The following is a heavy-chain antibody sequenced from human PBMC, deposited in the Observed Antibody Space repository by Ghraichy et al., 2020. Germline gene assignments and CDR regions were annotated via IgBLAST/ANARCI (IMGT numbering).Heavy chain of an antibody. CDR3: TRGIVVAFFDF. V-gene: IGHV3-7*03. D-gene: IGHD6-19*01. Sequence: CAASGFTFSAYWMSWVRQSPGKGLEWVANIKLDGSEKYYVDSVKGRFTISRDNAKNSLYLQMNSLRAEDTAVYYCTRGIVVAFFDFWGQGTVVTVSS. J-gene: IGHJ4*02. CDR2: IKLDGSEK. CDR1: GFTFSAYW.